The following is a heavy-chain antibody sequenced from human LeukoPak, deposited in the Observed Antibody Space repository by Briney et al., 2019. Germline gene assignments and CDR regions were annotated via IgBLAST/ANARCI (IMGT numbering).Heavy chain of an antibody. Sequence: GGSLRLSCAASGFTFSDYAMSWVRHTPGWGLEWVSTISGSAGSTHNADSVKGRFTISRDNSKNTLYLHVSSLRVGDTAVYYCAKDRGFNYGYGFDYWGQGNLVTVSS. CDR1: GFTFSDYA. J-gene: IGHJ4*02. CDR2: ISGSAGST. CDR3: AKDRGFNYGYGFDY. V-gene: IGHV3-23*01. D-gene: IGHD3-16*01.